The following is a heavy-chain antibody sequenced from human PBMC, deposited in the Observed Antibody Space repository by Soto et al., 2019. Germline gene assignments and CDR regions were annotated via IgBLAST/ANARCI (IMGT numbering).Heavy chain of an antibody. CDR1: GGSISSSSYY. Sequence: SETLSLTCTVSGGSISSSSYYWGWIRQPPGKGLEWIGSIYYSGSTYYNPSLKSRVTISVDTSKNQFSLKLSSVTAADTAVYYCARHLREAKRYFDWSSLYYYGMDVRGQGTTVTVSS. CDR2: IYYSGST. D-gene: IGHD3-9*01. J-gene: IGHJ6*02. V-gene: IGHV4-39*01. CDR3: ARHLREAKRYFDWSSLYYYGMDV.